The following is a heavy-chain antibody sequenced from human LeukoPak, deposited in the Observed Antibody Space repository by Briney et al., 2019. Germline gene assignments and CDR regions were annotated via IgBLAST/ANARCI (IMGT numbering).Heavy chain of an antibody. CDR3: AKVVVAATRVSGFDY. J-gene: IGHJ4*02. CDR1: GFTLRSYV. D-gene: IGHD2-15*01. Sequence: GGSLRLSCVASGFTLRSYVMNWVRQAPGKGLEWVSAISGSGGSTYYADSVKGRFTISRDNSKNTLYLQMNSLRAEDTAVYYCAKVVVAATRVSGFDYWGQGTLVTVSS. V-gene: IGHV3-23*01. CDR2: ISGSGGST.